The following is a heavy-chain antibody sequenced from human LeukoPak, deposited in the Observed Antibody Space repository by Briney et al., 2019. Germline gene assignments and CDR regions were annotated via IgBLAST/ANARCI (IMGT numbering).Heavy chain of an antibody. CDR2: ISYDGSNK. V-gene: IGHV3-30*18. D-gene: IGHD5-18*01. CDR3: AKRGYSYGYYWFDP. CDR1: GFTFSSYG. Sequence: GGSLRLSCAASGFTFSSYGMHWIRQAPGKGLEWVAVISYDGSNKYYADSVKGRFTISRDNSKNALYLQMNSLRAEDTAVYYCAKRGYSYGYYWFDPWGQGTLVTVSS. J-gene: IGHJ5*02.